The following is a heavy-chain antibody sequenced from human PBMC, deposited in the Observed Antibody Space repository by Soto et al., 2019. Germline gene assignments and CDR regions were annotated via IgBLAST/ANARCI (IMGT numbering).Heavy chain of an antibody. V-gene: IGHV4-59*08. Sequence: QVQLQESGPGLVKPSETLSLTCIVSGDSISSHYWSWIRRPPGKGLEWVGYIYSSGSTYYNPSLKGRVTISRDTSKNQFSLRLSSVTAADTAVYYCARHGAQLGPFDDWGQGTLVSVSS. CDR2: IYSSGST. D-gene: IGHD1-1*01. CDR1: GDSISSHY. CDR3: ARHGAQLGPFDD. J-gene: IGHJ4*02.